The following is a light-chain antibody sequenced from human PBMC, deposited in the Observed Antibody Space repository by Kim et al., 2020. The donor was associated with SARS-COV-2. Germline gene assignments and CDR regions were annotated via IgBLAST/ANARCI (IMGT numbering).Light chain of an antibody. Sequence: AFVRDRLTIRCRGSQGLKCWLAMSQQKPGKAPKLLIYAATNLQGGVPSRFSGSASGTVFTLTISSLQPEDFATYYCQQGNSFPLTFGRGTKVDIK. V-gene: IGKV1-12*01. CDR1: QGLKCW. CDR2: AAT. CDR3: QQGNSFPLT. J-gene: IGKJ4*01.